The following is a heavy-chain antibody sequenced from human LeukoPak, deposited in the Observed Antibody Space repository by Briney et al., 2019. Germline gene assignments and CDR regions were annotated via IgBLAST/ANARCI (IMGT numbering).Heavy chain of an antibody. CDR2: INGDGSST. D-gene: IGHD1-26*01. J-gene: IGHJ3*02. CDR1: GITLSSYW. V-gene: IGHV3-74*01. CDR3: ARGGTDDDFDI. Sequence: GGSLRLSCAASGITLSSYWMHWVRQAPGKGLVWVSRINGDGSSTTYADSVKGRFTISRDNAKNTLYMQMNSLRAEDTAVYYCARGGTDDDFDIWGHGTMVTVSS.